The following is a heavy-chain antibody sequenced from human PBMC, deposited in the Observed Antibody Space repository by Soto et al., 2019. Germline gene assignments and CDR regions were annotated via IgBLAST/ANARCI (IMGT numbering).Heavy chain of an antibody. J-gene: IGHJ4*02. V-gene: IGHV3-23*01. CDR3: AKGVHPRSSSWYGYFDY. CDR2: ISGSGGST. CDR1: GFTFSSYA. D-gene: IGHD6-13*01. Sequence: GGSLRLSCAASGFTFSSYAMSWVRQAPGKGLEWVSAISGSGGSTYYADSVKGRFTISRDNSKNTLYLQMNSLKAEDTAVYYCAKGVHPRSSSWYGYFDYWGQGTLVTVSS.